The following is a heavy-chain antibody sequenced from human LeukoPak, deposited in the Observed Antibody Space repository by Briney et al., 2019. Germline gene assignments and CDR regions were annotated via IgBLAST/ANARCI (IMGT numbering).Heavy chain of an antibody. CDR1: VFTLSSYA. J-gene: IGHJ4*02. Sequence: GGSLRLSCATAVFTLSSYAMSWVRDAPGRGLEWVSAIGGSGSRAGYTYYADSVKGRFTISRDNSKDTLYLQMNSLRAEDTAIYYCAKVIITGSFPDYFDNWGQGTLVTVSS. CDR3: AKVIITGSFPDYFDN. CDR2: IGGSGSRAGYT. D-gene: IGHD1-14*01. V-gene: IGHV3-23*01.